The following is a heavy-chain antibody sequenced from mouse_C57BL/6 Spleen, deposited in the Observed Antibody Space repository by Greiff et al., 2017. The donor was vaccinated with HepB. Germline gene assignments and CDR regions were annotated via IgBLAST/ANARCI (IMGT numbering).Heavy chain of an antibody. CDR2: INPGSGGT. CDR1: GYAFTNYL. D-gene: IGHD1-1*01. CDR3: ARERDYYGSSPWFAY. Sequence: VQLQESGAELVRPGTSVKVSCKASGYAFTNYLIEWVKQRPGQGLEWIGVINPGSGGTNYNEKFKGKATLTADKSSSTAYMQLSSLTSEDSAVYFCARERDYYGSSPWFAYWGQGTLVTVSA. J-gene: IGHJ3*01. V-gene: IGHV1-54*01.